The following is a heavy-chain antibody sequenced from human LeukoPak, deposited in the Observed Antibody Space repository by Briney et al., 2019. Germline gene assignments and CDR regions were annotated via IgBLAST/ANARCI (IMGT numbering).Heavy chain of an antibody. CDR2: TTNKAHSYTT. J-gene: IGHJ4*02. CDR3: ARRYCIGGNCRNSDY. D-gene: IGHD2-15*01. CDR1: GFTFSDHY. Sequence: GGSLRLSCAASGFTFSDHYMDWVRQAPGKGLEWVGRTTNKAHSYTTEYAASVKGRFTISRDDSKNSLYLQMNSRKTEDTAVYYGARRYCIGGNCRNSDYWGQGTRVTVSS. V-gene: IGHV3-72*01.